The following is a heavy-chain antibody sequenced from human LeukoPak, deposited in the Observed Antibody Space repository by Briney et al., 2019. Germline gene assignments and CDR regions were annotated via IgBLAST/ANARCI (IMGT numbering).Heavy chain of an antibody. Sequence: SETLSLTCTVSGGSISGDHWSWIRQPPGKGLEWIGYIYYSGTTNYNPSPKSRVTISVDTSKNQFSLKLMSVTAADAALYYCARVRYCSDTACFGFDPWGQGTLVTVSS. D-gene: IGHD2-15*01. CDR2: IYYSGTT. CDR3: ARVRYCSDTACFGFDP. J-gene: IGHJ5*02. V-gene: IGHV4-59*01. CDR1: GGSISGDH.